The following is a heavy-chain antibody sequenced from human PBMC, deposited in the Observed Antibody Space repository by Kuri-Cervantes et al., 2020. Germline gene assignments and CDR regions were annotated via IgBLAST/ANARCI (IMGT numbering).Heavy chain of an antibody. CDR2: ISYDGSNK. V-gene: IGHV3-30*03. D-gene: IGHD1-20*01. CDR1: GFTFSSYG. J-gene: IGHJ3*02. CDR3: ARERVYNWNDGVVNAFDI. Sequence: GESLKISCAASGFTFSSYGMHWVRQAPGKGLEWVAVISYDGSNKYYADSVKGRFTISRDNAKNSLYLQMNSLRDEDTAVYYCARERVYNWNDGVVNAFDIWGQGTMVTVSS.